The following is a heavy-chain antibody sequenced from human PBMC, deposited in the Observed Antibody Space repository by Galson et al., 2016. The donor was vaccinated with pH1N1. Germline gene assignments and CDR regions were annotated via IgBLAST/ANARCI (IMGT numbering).Heavy chain of an antibody. J-gene: IGHJ4*02. CDR3: AREGYCSGGSCYSGASDY. V-gene: IGHV1-18*01. CDR1: GYTFTSYG. D-gene: IGHD2-15*01. Sequence: SVKVFCKASGYTFTSYGISWVRQAPGQGLEWMGWISGYNGNTNYAQRVQGRVTMTTDTSTSTTYMELRSLRSDNTAVYYCAREGYCSGGSCYSGASDYWGQGTLVTVSS. CDR2: ISGYNGNT.